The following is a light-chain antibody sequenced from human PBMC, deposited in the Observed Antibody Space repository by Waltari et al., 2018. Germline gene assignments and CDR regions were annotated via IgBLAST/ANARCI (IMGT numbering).Light chain of an antibody. CDR2: AAS. Sequence: IQMTQSPSSLSASVGDRVTIPCRASQGINNYLNWYEQKPGKAPNLLIYAASSLHSGVPSRFSGSGSGTDFTLTISSLQADDVATYYCQQSSSTPQDAFGQGTKLEIK. CDR1: QGINNY. J-gene: IGKJ2*01. V-gene: IGKV1-39*01. CDR3: QQSSSTPQDA.